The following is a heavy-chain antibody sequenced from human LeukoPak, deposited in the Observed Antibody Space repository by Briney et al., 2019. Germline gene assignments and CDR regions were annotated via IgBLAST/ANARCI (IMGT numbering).Heavy chain of an antibody. CDR3: ARDSRLGIIVGATIFDY. V-gene: IGHV1-69*13. CDR1: GGTFSSYA. CDR2: IIPIFGTA. D-gene: IGHD1-26*01. Sequence: SVKISCKASGGTFSSYAISWVRQAPGQGLEWMGGIIPIFGTANYAQKFQGRVTITADESTSTAYMELSSLRSEDTAVYYCARDSRLGIIVGATIFDYWGQGTLVTVSS. J-gene: IGHJ4*02.